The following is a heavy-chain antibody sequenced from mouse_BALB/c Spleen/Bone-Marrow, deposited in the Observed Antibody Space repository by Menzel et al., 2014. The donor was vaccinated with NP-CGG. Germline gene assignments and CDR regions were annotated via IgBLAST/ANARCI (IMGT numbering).Heavy chain of an antibody. CDR2: INPDSSTI. CDR3: ARLGYYGVMAY. Sequence: EVKVVESGGGLVQPGRPLKLSCAASGFDFSGYWMSWVRQAPGKGLEWIGEINPDSSTINYTPSLKDKFIISRDNAKNTLYLQMSKVRSEDTALYYCARLGYYGVMAYWGQGTSVTVSS. J-gene: IGHJ4*01. CDR1: GFDFSGYW. D-gene: IGHD1-1*01. V-gene: IGHV4-1*02.